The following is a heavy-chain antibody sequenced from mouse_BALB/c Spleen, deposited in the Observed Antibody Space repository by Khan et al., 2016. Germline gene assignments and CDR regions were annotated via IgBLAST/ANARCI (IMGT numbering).Heavy chain of an antibody. J-gene: IGHJ4*01. Sequence: QVQLQQTGAELAKPGASVKMSCKASGYTFTSYWMHWVKQRPGQGLEWIGYINPSTGYTEYNQKFKDKATLTAEKSYSTAYMQLSSLTSEDAAVYYFAIYYGNYAMDYWGQGTSVTVSS. V-gene: IGHV1-7*01. CDR2: INPSTGYT. CDR3: AIYYGNYAMDY. D-gene: IGHD2-1*01. CDR1: GYTFTSYW.